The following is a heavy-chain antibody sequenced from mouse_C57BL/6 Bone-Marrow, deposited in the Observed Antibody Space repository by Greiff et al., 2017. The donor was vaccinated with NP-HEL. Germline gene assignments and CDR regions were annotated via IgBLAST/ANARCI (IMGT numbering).Heavy chain of an antibody. CDR2: IHPNSGST. J-gene: IGHJ4*01. Sequence: VKLQQPGAELVKPGASVKLSCKASGYTFTSYWMHWVKQRPGQGLEWIGMIHPNSGSTNYNEKFKSKATLTVDKSSSTAYMQLSSLTSEDSAVSYCARRGLRRGYAMDYWGQGTSVTVSS. CDR3: ARRGLRRGYAMDY. CDR1: GYTFTSYW. V-gene: IGHV1-64*01. D-gene: IGHD2-4*01.